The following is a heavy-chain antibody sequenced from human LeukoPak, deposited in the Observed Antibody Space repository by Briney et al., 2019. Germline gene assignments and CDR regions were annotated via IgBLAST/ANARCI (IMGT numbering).Heavy chain of an antibody. CDR2: IYYSGST. V-gene: IGHV4-39*07. J-gene: IGHJ4*02. D-gene: IGHD3-10*01. CDR3: ASSLGVRGENFDY. Sequence: SETLSLTCTVSGGSISSSSYYWGWIRQPPGKGLEWIGSIYYSGSTYYNPSLKSRVTISVDTSKNQFSLKLSSVTAADAAVYYCASSLGVRGENFDYWGQGTLVTVSS. CDR1: GGSISSSSYY.